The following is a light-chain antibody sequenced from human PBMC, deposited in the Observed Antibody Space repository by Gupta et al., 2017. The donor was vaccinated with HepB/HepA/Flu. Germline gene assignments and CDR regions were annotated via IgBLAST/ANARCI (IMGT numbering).Light chain of an antibody. V-gene: IGLV3-21*04. CDR3: QAWDTGADHVV. CDR2: YDG. CDR1: HIGSKS. J-gene: IGLJ3*02. Sequence: SSVLTQPPSVAVAPATTARISCWGAHIGSKSVHWYQPKPCQAPVLLIYYDGDRRSGIPERFSGSKAGTTATLTISGVEAGDEADYYCQAWDTGADHVVFGGGTRLTVL.